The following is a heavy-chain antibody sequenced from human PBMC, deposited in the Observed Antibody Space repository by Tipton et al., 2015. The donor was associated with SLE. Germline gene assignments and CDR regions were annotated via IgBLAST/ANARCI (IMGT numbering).Heavy chain of an antibody. CDR3: ARGHGSGFYSDN. D-gene: IGHD3-22*01. CDR2: IYPSDSDI. J-gene: IGHJ4*02. Sequence: VQLVQSGAAVKKPGESLKMSCKTSGYSFTNHWIAWVRQMPGKGLEWMGIIYPSDSDIIYSPSFQGQVTISADESTSTAYLQLSSLKAADTAMYYCARGHGSGFYSDNWGQGTLVTVSS. V-gene: IGHV5-51*03. CDR1: GYSFTNHW.